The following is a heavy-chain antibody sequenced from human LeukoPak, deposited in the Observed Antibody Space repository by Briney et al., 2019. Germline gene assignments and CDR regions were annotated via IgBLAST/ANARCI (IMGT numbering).Heavy chain of an antibody. CDR3: ARIAADGGYFDY. V-gene: IGHV2-5*02. Sequence: SGPTLVNPTQTLTLTCTFSGFSLSTSGVGVRWIRQPPGKALEWLALIYWDDDKLYSPSLKSRLTITKDTSKNQVVLTMTNMDPADVATYYCARIAADGGYFDYWGQGTLVTVSS. J-gene: IGHJ4*02. CDR2: IYWDDDK. CDR1: GFSLSTSGVG. D-gene: IGHD6-13*01.